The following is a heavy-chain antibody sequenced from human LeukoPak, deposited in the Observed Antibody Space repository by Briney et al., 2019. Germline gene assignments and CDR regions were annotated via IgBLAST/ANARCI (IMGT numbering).Heavy chain of an antibody. D-gene: IGHD4-23*01. V-gene: IGHV4-39*02. CDR3: AREMGVVTAHGIDV. Sequence: PSETLSLTCIVSGGSISSISSNNYHWGWIRQPPGKGLEWIGSIYYSGSTYYNPSLKSRVTISVDTSKNQFSLKLSSVTAADTALYYCAREMGVVTAHGIDVWGQGTTVTDSS. CDR1: GGSISSISSNNYH. J-gene: IGHJ6*02. CDR2: IYYSGST.